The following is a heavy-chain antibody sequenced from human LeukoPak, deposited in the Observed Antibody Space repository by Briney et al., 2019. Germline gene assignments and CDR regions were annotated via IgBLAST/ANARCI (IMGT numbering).Heavy chain of an antibody. Sequence: SETLSLTCTVSGGSISSYYWSWIRQPPGKGLEWIGYIYYSGSTNYNPSLKSRVTISVDTSKNQFSLKLSSVTAADTAVYYCARGQVVVVPAAMTIAAAVTYYFDYWGQGTLVTVSS. CDR3: ARGQVVVVPAAMTIAAAVTYYFDY. D-gene: IGHD2-2*01. CDR2: IYYSGST. J-gene: IGHJ4*02. CDR1: GGSISSYY. V-gene: IGHV4-59*12.